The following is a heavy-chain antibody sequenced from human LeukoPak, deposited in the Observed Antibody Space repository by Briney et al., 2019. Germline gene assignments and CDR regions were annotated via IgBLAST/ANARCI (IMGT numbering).Heavy chain of an antibody. CDR1: GGSISSSSYY. Sequence: SETLSLTCTVSGGSISSSSYYWGWIRQPPGKGLEWIGSIYYSGSTYYNPSLKSRVTISVDPSKNQFSLKLSSVTAADTAVYYCARLTDCSSTSCYYYYYGMDVWGQGTTVTVSS. CDR2: IYYSGST. D-gene: IGHD2-2*01. V-gene: IGHV4-39*01. J-gene: IGHJ6*02. CDR3: ARLTDCSSTSCYYYYYGMDV.